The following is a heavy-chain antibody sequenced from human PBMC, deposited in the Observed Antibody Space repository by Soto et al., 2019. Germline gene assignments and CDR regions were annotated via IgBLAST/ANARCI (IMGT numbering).Heavy chain of an antibody. Sequence: EVQLLESEGDLVQPGGSLRLSCAASGFTFGSYAMSWICQAPGKGPECLSGISGSGDRTYYADSVKGRFTISRDNSKKTLYLEMEGLRAEDTAVYYCAKDRMSAFYPTFFDQWGQGTLVTVSS. CDR1: GFTFGSYA. CDR3: AKDRMSAFYPTFFDQ. J-gene: IGHJ4*02. V-gene: IGHV3-23*01. D-gene: IGHD3-16*01. CDR2: ISGSGDRT.